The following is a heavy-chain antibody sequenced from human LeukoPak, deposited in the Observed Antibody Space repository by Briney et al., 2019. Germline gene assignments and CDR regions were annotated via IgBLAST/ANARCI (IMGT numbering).Heavy chain of an antibody. CDR3: ARDRGELWGFGY. V-gene: IGHV1-58*02. Sequence: GASVKVSCKASGFTFNSSAMQWVRRARGQRLEWIGWIVVGSGNTNYAQKFQERVTITRDMSTSTAYMELSSLRSEDTAVYYCARDRGELWGFGYWGQGTLVTVSS. CDR2: IVVGSGNT. J-gene: IGHJ4*02. D-gene: IGHD7-27*01. CDR1: GFTFNSSA.